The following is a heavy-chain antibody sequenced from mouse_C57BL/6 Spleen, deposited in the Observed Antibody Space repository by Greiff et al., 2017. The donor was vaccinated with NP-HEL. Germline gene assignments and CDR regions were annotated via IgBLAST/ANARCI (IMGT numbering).Heavy chain of an antibody. D-gene: IGHD1-1*01. CDR1: GFTFSSYG. Sequence: EVQGVESGGDLVKPGGSLKLSCAASGFTFSSYGMSWVRQTPDKRLEWVATISSGGSYTYYPDSVKGRFTISRDNAKNTLYLQMSNLKSEDTAMYYCARLITTVATGYFDVWGTGTTVTVSS. J-gene: IGHJ1*03. CDR2: ISSGGSYT. V-gene: IGHV5-6*01. CDR3: ARLITTVATGYFDV.